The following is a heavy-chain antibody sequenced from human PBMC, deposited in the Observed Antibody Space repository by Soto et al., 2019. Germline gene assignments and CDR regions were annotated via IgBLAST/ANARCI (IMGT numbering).Heavy chain of an antibody. D-gene: IGHD2-2*01. CDR1: GGSFSGYY. J-gene: IGHJ4*02. CDR3: ARGPPIQKYCSSTSCYGSLDY. V-gene: IGHV4-34*01. Sequence: SETLSLTCAVYGGSFSGYYWSWIRQPPGKGLEWIGEINHSGSTNYNPSLKSRVTISVDTSKNQFSLKLSSVTAADTAVYYCARGPPIQKYCSSTSCYGSLDYWGQGTLVTVSS. CDR2: INHSGST.